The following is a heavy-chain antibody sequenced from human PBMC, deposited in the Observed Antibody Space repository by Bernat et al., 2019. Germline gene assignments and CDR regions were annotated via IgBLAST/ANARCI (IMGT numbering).Heavy chain of an antibody. CDR2: ISGSGGST. CDR1: GFTFSSYA. CDR3: AKHSLRGDSSGYYTYYFDY. J-gene: IGHJ4*02. Sequence: EVQLLESGGGLVQPGGSLRLSCAASGFTFSSYAMSWVRQAPGKGLEWVSAISGSGGSTYYADSVKGRFTISRDNSKNTLYLQMNSLRAEDTAVYYCAKHSLRGDSSGYYTYYFDYWGQGTLVTVSS. V-gene: IGHV3-23*01. D-gene: IGHD3-22*01.